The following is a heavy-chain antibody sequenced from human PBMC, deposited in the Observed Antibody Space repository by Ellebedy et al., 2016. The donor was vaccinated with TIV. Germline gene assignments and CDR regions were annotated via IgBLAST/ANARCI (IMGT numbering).Heavy chain of an antibody. J-gene: IGHJ4*02. CDR3: AKDLSITMVRGGGFDY. CDR2: ISYDGSNK. V-gene: IGHV3-30*18. D-gene: IGHD3-10*01. CDR1: GFTFSRYG. Sequence: LSLTCXASGFTFSRYGMHWVRQAPGKGLEWAAVISYDGSNKYYADSVKGRFTISRDNSKNTLYLQMNSLRAEDTAVYYCAKDLSITMVRGGGFDYWGQGTLVTVSS.